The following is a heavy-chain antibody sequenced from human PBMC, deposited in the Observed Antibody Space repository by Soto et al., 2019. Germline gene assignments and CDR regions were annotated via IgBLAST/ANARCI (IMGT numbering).Heavy chain of an antibody. J-gene: IGHJ4*02. D-gene: IGHD1-7*01. CDR2: IYPGDSDT. Sequence: GESLKISCKGSGYRFTSYWIAWVRQMPGKGLEWMGIIYPGDSDTRYSPSFQGQVTISADKSISTAYLQWSSLKASDSAMYYCARLMELSGNYPLDYWGQGTLVTVSS. CDR3: ARLMELSGNYPLDY. CDR1: GYRFTSYW. V-gene: IGHV5-51*01.